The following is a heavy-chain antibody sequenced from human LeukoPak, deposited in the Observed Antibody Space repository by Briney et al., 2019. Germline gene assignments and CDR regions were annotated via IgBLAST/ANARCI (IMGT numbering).Heavy chain of an antibody. J-gene: IGHJ3*02. D-gene: IGHD3-10*01. CDR3: AGDQDYYGSGSLYAFDI. CDR1: GYTFTSYG. CDR2: ISAYNGNT. V-gene: IGHV1-18*01. Sequence: ASVKVSCKASGYTFTSYGISWVRQAPGQGLEWMGWISAYNGNTNYAQKLQGRVTMTTDTSTSTAYMELRSLRSDDTAVYYCAGDQDYYGSGSLYAFDIWGQGTMVTVSS.